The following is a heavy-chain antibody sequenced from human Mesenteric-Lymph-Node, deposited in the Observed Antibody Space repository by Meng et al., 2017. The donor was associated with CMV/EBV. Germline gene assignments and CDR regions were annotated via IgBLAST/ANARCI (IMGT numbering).Heavy chain of an antibody. Sequence: ASVKVSCKASGYTFTGYYIHWVRQAPGQGLEWMGWVNPNSGGTNYAQKFQGRVTMTRDTSISTAYMELSRLRSDDTAVYYCARDNGCGGDCYCDYWGQGTLVTVSS. J-gene: IGHJ4*02. V-gene: IGHV1-2*02. CDR3: ARDNGCGGDCYCDY. CDR2: VNPNSGGT. CDR1: GYTFTGYY. D-gene: IGHD2-21*01.